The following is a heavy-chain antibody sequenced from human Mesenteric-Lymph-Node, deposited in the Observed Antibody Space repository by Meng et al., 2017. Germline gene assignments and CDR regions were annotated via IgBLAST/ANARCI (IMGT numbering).Heavy chain of an antibody. J-gene: IGHJ4*02. CDR1: GGSISSSSYY. D-gene: IGHD1-14*01. Sequence: GSLRLSCTVSGGSISSSSYYWGWIRQPPGKGLEWIGSIYYSGSTYYNPSLKSRVTISVDTSKNQFSLKLSSVTAADTAVYYCARDVPGVSPPDYWGQGTLVTVSS. V-gene: IGHV4-39*07. CDR2: IYYSGST. CDR3: ARDVPGVSPPDY.